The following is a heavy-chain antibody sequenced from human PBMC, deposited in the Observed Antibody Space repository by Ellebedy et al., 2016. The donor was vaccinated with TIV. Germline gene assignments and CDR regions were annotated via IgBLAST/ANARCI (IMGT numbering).Heavy chain of an antibody. J-gene: IGHJ4*02. V-gene: IGHV1-18*04. CDR3: ARDWDSDY. D-gene: IGHD1-26*01. Sequence: ASVKVSCKGSGYTFRNFGISWVRQAPGQGLEWMGWASGDNGHTNFAQKFQGRVTMTTVTSTSTAYMELRSLRSDDTAVYYCARDWDSDYWGQGTLVTVSS. CDR1: GYTFRNFG. CDR2: ASGDNGHT.